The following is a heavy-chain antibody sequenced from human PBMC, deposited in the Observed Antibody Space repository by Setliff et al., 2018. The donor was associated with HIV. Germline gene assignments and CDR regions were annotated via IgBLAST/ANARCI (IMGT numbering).Heavy chain of an antibody. D-gene: IGHD2-2*02. V-gene: IGHV3-21*03. CDR1: GFSFSRYT. CDR3: TTGPIRDTYYYFDMDV. Sequence: GGSLRLSCIASGFSFSRYTMMWVRQAPGKGLEWVSSITSNLRYIYADSVKGRFTISRDNTKNSLYLQMNSLKTEDTAVYYCTTGPIRDTYYYFDMDVWGQGTTVTVSS. CDR2: ITSNLRYI. J-gene: IGHJ6*02.